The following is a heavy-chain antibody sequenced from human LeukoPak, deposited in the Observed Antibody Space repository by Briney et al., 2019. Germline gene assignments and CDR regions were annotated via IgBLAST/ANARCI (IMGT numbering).Heavy chain of an antibody. D-gene: IGHD3-9*01. CDR2: ISGSGGST. CDR3: AKAAFYDILTGLDY. V-gene: IGHV3-23*01. Sequence: PGGSLRLSCAASGFTFSSCAMSWVRQAPGKGLEWVSAISGSGGSTYYADSVKGRFTFSRDDSKNTLYLQMNSLRAEDTAVYYCAKAAFYDILTGLDYWGQGTLVTVSS. CDR1: GFTFSSCA. J-gene: IGHJ4*02.